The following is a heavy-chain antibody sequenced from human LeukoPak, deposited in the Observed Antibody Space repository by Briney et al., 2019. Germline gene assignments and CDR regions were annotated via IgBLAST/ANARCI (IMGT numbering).Heavy chain of an antibody. CDR3: ASNAGYSSGWYAIDAFDI. Sequence: GASVKVSCKVSGYTLTELSMHWVRQAPGKGLEWMGGFDPEDGETIYAQKFQGRVTMTEDTSIDTAHMELSSLRSEDTAVYYCASNAGYSSGWYAIDAFDIWGQGTMVTVSS. CDR2: FDPEDGET. D-gene: IGHD6-19*01. J-gene: IGHJ3*02. V-gene: IGHV1-24*01. CDR1: GYTLTELS.